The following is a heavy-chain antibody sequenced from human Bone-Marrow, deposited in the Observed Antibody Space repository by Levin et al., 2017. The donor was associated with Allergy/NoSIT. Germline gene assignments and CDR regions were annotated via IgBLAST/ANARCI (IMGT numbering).Heavy chain of an antibody. CDR1: GDSMRSYY. D-gene: IGHD3-22*01. V-gene: IGHV4-59*08. CDR3: ARRGTYYDANGYYRAFDY. Sequence: SETLSLTCSVSGDSMRSYYWNWIRQRPGKGLEWIGYIDDSGSTTYNPSLKSRVTMSVETSNKKFSLRLNSVTAADTAVYYCARRGTYYDANGYYRAFDYWGQGTLVTVSS. J-gene: IGHJ4*02. CDR2: IDDSGST.